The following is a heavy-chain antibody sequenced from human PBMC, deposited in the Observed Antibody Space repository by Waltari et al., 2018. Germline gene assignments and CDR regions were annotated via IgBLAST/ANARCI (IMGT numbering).Heavy chain of an antibody. CDR2: FFYRGGT. CDR3: GRGGGGIYGSGSYDY. Sequence: QMQESGPGLVKPSETLSLTCAVSGASISSSSYYWGWIRQPPGKGWAWIGNFFYRGGTYYNASLKSRVTISVDTSKNQFSLKMTSVTAADTAVYYCGRGGGGIYGSGSYDYWGQGTLVSVSS. D-gene: IGHD3-10*01. CDR1: GASISSSSYY. J-gene: IGHJ4*02. V-gene: IGHV4-39*01.